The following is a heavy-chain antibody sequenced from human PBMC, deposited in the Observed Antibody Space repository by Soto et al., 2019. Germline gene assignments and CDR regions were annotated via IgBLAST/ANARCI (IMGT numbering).Heavy chain of an antibody. V-gene: IGHV4-30-4*01. CDR1: GGSIDSDDYY. Sequence: SETLSLTCTVSGGSIDSDDYYWTWIRQPPGKGLEWIGYIYRSGRTSSSPSLESRVTISMDTSKNQFSLKVNSVSAEDTTVYYCTRETSNSPDYFDCWGEGKLVTVSS. CDR2: IYRSGRT. D-gene: IGHD4-4*01. J-gene: IGHJ4*02. CDR3: TRETSNSPDYFDC.